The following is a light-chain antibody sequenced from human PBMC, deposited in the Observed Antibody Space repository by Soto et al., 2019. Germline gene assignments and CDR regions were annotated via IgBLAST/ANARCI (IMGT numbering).Light chain of an antibody. V-gene: IGKV1-5*03. CDR1: QSINIW. J-gene: IGKJ1*01. CDR3: QQYNSYPWT. CDR2: KAS. Sequence: DIQMTQSPSTLSASVGDRVTITYRASQSINIWLAWYQQKPGKTPKVLIYKASSLESGVPSRFSGSGSGTEFTLTISSLQPDDFATYYCQQYNSYPWTFGQGTKVEIK.